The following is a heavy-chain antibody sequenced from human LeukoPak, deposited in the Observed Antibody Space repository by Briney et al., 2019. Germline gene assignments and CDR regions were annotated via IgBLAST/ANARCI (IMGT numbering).Heavy chain of an antibody. Sequence: GGSLRLSCAASVFTFNTYSMNWVRQAPGKGLQWLSAINSEGDTFYADSVRGRFTISRDDSQDTLNLQMNSLRVEDTAVYFCARDMDWSYDCWGQGTLVTVSS. CDR1: VFTFNTYS. CDR2: INSEGDT. V-gene: IGHV3-53*01. CDR3: ARDMDWSYDC. J-gene: IGHJ4*02. D-gene: IGHD1-7*01.